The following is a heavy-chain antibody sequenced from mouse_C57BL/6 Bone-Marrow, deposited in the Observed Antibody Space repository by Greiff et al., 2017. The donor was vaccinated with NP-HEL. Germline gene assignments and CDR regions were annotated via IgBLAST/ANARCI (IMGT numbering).Heavy chain of an antibody. CDR2: SRNKANDYTT. J-gene: IGHJ1*03. CDR1: GFTFSDFY. V-gene: IGHV7-1*01. Sequence: EVKVVESGGGLVQSGRSLRLSCATSGFTFSDFYMEWVRQAPGKGLEWIAASRNKANDYTTEYSASVKGRFIVSRDTSQSILYLQMNALRAEDTAIYYCARDPHYYGSSSSYWYFDVWGTGTTVTVSS. D-gene: IGHD1-1*01. CDR3: ARDPHYYGSSSSYWYFDV.